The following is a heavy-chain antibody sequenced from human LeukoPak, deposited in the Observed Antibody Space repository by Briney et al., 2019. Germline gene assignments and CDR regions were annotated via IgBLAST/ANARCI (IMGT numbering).Heavy chain of an antibody. J-gene: IGHJ6*03. V-gene: IGHV3-53*05. D-gene: IGHD5-12*01. CDR3: AKDTVKVTTIRRVPHYMDV. CDR2: IYSGGST. CDR1: GFTVSSNY. Sequence: GGSLRLSCAASGFTVSSNYMSWVRQAPGKGLEWVSVIYSGGSTYYADSVKGRFTISRDNSKNTLYLQMNSLRAEDTAVYYCAKDTVKVTTIRRVPHYMDVWGKGTTVTISS.